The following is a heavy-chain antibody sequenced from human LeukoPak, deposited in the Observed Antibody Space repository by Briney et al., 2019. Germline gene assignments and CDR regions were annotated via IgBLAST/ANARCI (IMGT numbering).Heavy chain of an antibody. CDR2: IYYSGST. Sequence: SETLSLTCTVSGGSISSYYWSWIRQPPGKGLEWIGYIYYSGSTNYNPSLKSRVTISVDTSKNQFSLKLSSVTAADTAVYYCARLLWLGEFQYGMDVWGQGTTVTVSS. J-gene: IGHJ6*02. CDR1: GGSISSYY. D-gene: IGHD3-10*01. V-gene: IGHV4-59*01. CDR3: ARLLWLGEFQYGMDV.